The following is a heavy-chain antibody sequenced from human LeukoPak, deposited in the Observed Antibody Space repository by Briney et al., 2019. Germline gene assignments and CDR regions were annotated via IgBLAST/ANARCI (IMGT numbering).Heavy chain of an antibody. Sequence: SVKVSCKASGYTFTGYYMHWVRQAPGQGLEWMGGIIPIFGTANYAQRFQGRVTITADESTSTAYMELSSLRSEDTAVYYCARDLNSVQRGVTHFDYWGQGTLVTVSS. CDR2: IIPIFGTA. V-gene: IGHV1-69*13. CDR3: ARDLNSVQRGVTHFDY. CDR1: GYTFTGYY. J-gene: IGHJ4*02. D-gene: IGHD3-10*01.